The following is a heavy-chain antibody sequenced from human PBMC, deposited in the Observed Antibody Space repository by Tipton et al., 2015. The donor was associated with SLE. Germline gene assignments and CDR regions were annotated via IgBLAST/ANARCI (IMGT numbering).Heavy chain of an antibody. CDR3: ASVLRGEYWYFDL. CDR2: IYYSGST. V-gene: IGHV4-39*01. CDR1: GGSISSSSYY. Sequence: TLSLTCTVSGGSISSSSYYWGWIRQPPGKGLEWIGSIYYSGSTSYNPSLKSRVTITVDTSKNQFLLKLGSVTAADTAVYYWASVLRGEYWYFDLWGRGTLVTVSS. D-gene: IGHD3-3*01. J-gene: IGHJ2*01.